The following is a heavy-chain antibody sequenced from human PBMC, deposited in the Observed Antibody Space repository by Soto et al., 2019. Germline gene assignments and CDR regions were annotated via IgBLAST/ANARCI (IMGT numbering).Heavy chain of an antibody. D-gene: IGHD2-15*01. V-gene: IGHV1-18*04. CDR1: GYTFTNYG. Sequence: ASVKVSCKASGYTFTNYGINWVRQAPGQGLEWMGWISPFTGDTHYTQSLQGRITMTTDTSTSTAYMELRSLRSADTAVYYCARSCSGGSCHSAYWGQETLVTVSS. J-gene: IGHJ4*02. CDR3: ARSCSGGSCHSAY. CDR2: ISPFTGDT.